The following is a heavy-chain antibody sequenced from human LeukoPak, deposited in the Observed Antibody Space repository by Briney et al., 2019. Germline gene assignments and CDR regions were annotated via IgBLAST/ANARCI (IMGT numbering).Heavy chain of an antibody. D-gene: IGHD3-3*01. Sequence: SETLSLTCTVSGGSISSYYWSWIRQPPGKGLEWTGYIYYSGSTNYNPSLKSRVTISVDTSKNQFSLKLSSVTAADTAVYYCAREKNDITIFGVVILDWGQGTLVTVSS. CDR2: IYYSGST. CDR1: GGSISSYY. J-gene: IGHJ4*02. CDR3: AREKNDITIFGVVILD. V-gene: IGHV4-59*01.